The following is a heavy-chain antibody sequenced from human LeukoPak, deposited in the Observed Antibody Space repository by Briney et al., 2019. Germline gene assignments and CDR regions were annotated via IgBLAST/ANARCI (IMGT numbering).Heavy chain of an antibody. CDR3: ARDEAADGTNALDV. CDR1: GFTFTDYY. CDR2: IYPKSRDT. J-gene: IGHJ3*01. D-gene: IGHD6-13*01. V-gene: IGHV1-2*02. Sequence: ASVKVSCKASGFTFTDYYMHWVRQAPGQGLEWMGYIYPKSRDTNYEQNFQGRVTMTSDTSMSTVYMELTGLRSDDTAVYYCARDEAADGTNALDVWGQGTTVTVSS.